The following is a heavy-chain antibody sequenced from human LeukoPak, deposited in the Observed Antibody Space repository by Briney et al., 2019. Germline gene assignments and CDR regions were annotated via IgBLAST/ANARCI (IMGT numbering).Heavy chain of an antibody. CDR1: EFSVGSNY. J-gene: IGHJ4*02. CDR2: VSSSGSTI. D-gene: IGHD4-17*01. V-gene: IGHV3-11*04. Sequence: GGSLRLSCAASEFSVGSNYMTSVRQAPAKGLEWVSYVSSSGSTIYYADSVKGRFTISRDNAKNSLYLQMNSLRAEDTAVYYCARSRSLDYWGQGTLVTVSS. CDR3: ARSRSLDY.